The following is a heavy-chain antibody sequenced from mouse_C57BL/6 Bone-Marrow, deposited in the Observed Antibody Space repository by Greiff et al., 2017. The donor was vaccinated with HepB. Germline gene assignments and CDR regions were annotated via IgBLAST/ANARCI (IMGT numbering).Heavy chain of an antibody. J-gene: IGHJ1*03. CDR2: IRNKANGYTT. D-gene: IGHD2-1*01. Sequence: EVKLVESGGGLVQPGGSLSLSCAASGFTFTDYYMSWVRQPPGKALEWLGFIRNKANGYTTEYSASVKGRFTISRDNSQSILYLQMNALSADDGATYYCTRSPPLLWYRSYWYCDVWGTGTTVTVSS. CDR3: TRSPPLLWYRSYWYCDV. CDR1: GFTFTDYY. V-gene: IGHV7-3*01.